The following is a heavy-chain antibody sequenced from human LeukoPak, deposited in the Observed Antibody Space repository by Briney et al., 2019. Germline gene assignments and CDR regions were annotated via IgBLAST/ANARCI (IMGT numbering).Heavy chain of an antibody. Sequence: GGSLRLSCAASGFTFSSYGMHWVRQAPSKGLEWVAVISYDGSNKYYADSVKGRFIISRDNSKNTLYLQMNSLRAEDTAVYYCAKELLAWGQGTLVTVSS. CDR1: GFTFSSYG. CDR3: AKELLA. V-gene: IGHV3-30*18. D-gene: IGHD1-26*01. J-gene: IGHJ5*02. CDR2: ISYDGSNK.